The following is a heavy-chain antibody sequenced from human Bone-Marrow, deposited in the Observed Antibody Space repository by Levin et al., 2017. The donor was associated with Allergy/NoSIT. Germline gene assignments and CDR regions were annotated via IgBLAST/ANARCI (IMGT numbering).Heavy chain of an antibody. D-gene: IGHD6-13*01. CDR2: ISGSGGST. V-gene: IGHV3-23*01. Sequence: GGSLRLSCAASGFTFSSYAMSWVRQAPGKGLEWVSAISGSGGSTYYPDSVKGRFTISRDNSKNTLYLQMNSLRAEDTAVYYCAKVWSGYGLRSSTSHRNWGQGTLVTVSS. CDR1: GFTFSSYA. J-gene: IGHJ4*02. CDR3: AKVWSGYGLRSSTSHRN.